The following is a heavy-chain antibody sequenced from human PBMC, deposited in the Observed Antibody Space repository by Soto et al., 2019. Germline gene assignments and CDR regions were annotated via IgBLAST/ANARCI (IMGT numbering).Heavy chain of an antibody. CDR3: ARLYSGWHHY. J-gene: IGHJ4*02. CDR2: IYPGDSDT. CDR1: GYDFNTNW. D-gene: IGHD6-19*01. Sequence: GESLKISCRGSGYDFNTNWFGWVRQMPGKGLEWMGIIYPGDSDTRYSPSFQGQVTISADKSISTAYLQWSSLKASDTAMYYCARLYSGWHHYWGQGTLVTVSS. V-gene: IGHV5-51*01.